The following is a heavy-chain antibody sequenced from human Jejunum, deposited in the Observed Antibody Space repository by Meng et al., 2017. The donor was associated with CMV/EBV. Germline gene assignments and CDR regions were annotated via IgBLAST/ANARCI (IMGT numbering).Heavy chain of an antibody. V-gene: IGHV4-39*07. CDR1: YY. CDR3: ASWYSGYYTPFDY. CDR2: ISYSVTT. Sequence: YYWGWLRHPPGKGVEWIGGISYSVTTYYDQFLKSRVTITLDTSKNHFSLNLTSVTAADTAVYYCASWYSGYYTPFDYWAQRTLVTVSS. J-gene: IGHJ4*02. D-gene: IGHD3-3*01.